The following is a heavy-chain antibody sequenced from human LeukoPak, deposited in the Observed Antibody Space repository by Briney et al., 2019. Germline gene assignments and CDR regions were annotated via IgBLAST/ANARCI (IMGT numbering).Heavy chain of an antibody. D-gene: IGHD3-22*01. CDR1: GGSISSTSYY. CDR2: IYYSGST. J-gene: IGHJ4*02. V-gene: IGHV4-39*01. CDR3: ARHSGSYYDSSGYITGFDY. Sequence: SETLSLTCTVSGGSISSTSYYWGWIRQPPGKGLNWIGSIYYSGSTFYNPSLKSRVTISVDTSKNQFSLKLSSVTAADTAVYYCARHSGSYYDSSGYITGFDYRGQGTLVTVSS.